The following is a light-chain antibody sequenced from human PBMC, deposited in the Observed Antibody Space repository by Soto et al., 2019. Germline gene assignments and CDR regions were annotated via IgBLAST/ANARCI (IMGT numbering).Light chain of an antibody. Sequence: VLTQTPLSSPVTLGQPASISCRSSQSLVYSDGNTYLSWLQQRPGQPPRLLIYQVSNRFSGVPDRFSGSGAATDFTLKISRVEAEDVGVYSCIQFSHFPRTFGQGTKVEIK. J-gene: IGKJ1*01. CDR3: IQFSHFPRT. CDR2: QVS. V-gene: IGKV2-24*01. CDR1: QSLVYSDGNTY.